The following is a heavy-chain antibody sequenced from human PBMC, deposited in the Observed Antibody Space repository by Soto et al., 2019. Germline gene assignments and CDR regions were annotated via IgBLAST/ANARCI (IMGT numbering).Heavy chain of an antibody. J-gene: IGHJ6*02. Sequence: PSETLSLTCAVYGGSFSGYYWSWIRQPPGKGLEWIGEINHSGSTNYNPSLKSRVTISVDTSKNQFSLKLSSVTAADTAVYYCARNAVEKWIQLWPTYTTKYGMDVWGQGTTVTVSS. CDR2: INHSGST. CDR1: GGSFSGYY. V-gene: IGHV4-34*01. CDR3: ARNAVEKWIQLWPTYTTKYGMDV. D-gene: IGHD5-18*01.